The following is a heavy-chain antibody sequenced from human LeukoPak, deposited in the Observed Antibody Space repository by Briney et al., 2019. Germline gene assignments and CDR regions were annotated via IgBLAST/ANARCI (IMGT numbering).Heavy chain of an antibody. CDR2: ISSSSSYI. V-gene: IGHV3-21*01. CDR1: GFTFSSYS. Sequence: GGSMRLSCAASGFTFSSYSMNWVRQAPGKGLEWVSSISSSSSYIYYADSVKGRFTISRDNAKNSLYLQMNSLRAEDTAVYYCARESGLRFLEWLPKNWFDPWGQGTLVTVSS. J-gene: IGHJ5*02. CDR3: ARESGLRFLEWLPKNWFDP. D-gene: IGHD3-3*01.